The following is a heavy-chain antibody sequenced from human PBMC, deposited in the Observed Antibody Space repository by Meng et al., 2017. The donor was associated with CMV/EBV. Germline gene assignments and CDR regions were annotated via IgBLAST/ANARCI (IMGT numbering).Heavy chain of an antibody. CDR1: GGSISSSSYY. CDR3: ARYSGSYYSY. CDR2: IYYSGST. J-gene: IGHJ4*02. Sequence: QLQLQESGPGRVKPSETLSHTCTVSGGSISSSSYYWGWIRQPPGKGLEWIGSIYYSGSTYYNPSLKSRVTISVDTSKNQFSLKLSSVTAADTAVYYCARYSGSYYSYWGQGTLVTVSS. D-gene: IGHD1-26*01. V-gene: IGHV4-39*01.